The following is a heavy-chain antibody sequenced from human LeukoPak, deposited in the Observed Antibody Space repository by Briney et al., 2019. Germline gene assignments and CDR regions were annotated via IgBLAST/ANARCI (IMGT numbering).Heavy chain of an antibody. Sequence: GGSLRLSCAASGFTFDDYAMHWVRQAPGKGLEWVSGISWNSGSTSYADSVKGRFTISRDNAKNTLYLQMNSLRAEDTAVYYCARSPTPLLLWFGEPSFDYWGQGTLVTVSS. V-gene: IGHV3-9*01. CDR2: ISWNSGST. CDR3: ARSPTPLLLWFGEPSFDY. J-gene: IGHJ4*02. D-gene: IGHD3-10*01. CDR1: GFTFDDYA.